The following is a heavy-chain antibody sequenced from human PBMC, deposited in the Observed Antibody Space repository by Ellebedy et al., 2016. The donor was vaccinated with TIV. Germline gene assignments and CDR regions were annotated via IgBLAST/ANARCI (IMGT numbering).Heavy chain of an antibody. D-gene: IGHD6-13*01. CDR3: AHIQVPQLTFDY. CDR2: IYWNDDK. Sequence: SGPTLVXPTQTLTLTCTFSGFSLSTSGMCVSWIRQPPGKALEWLALIYWNDDKRYSPSLKSRLTITKDTSKNQVVLTMTNMDPVDTATYYCAHIQVPQLTFDYWGQGTLVTVSS. CDR1: GFSLSTSGMC. V-gene: IGHV2-5*08. J-gene: IGHJ4*02.